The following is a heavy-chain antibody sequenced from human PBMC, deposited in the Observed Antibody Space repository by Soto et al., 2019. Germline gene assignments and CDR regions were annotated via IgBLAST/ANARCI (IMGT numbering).Heavy chain of an antibody. V-gene: IGHV1-18*01. J-gene: IGHJ4*02. D-gene: IGHD2-2*01. Sequence: QVQLVQSGAEVKKPGASVKVSCKASGYTFTSYAISWVRQAPGQGLEWMGWISAYNGNTNYAQKLQGRATMTTDTSTSTAFMELRSLRSDDTAVYYCAREYCSSTSCDYDYDYWGQGTLVTVSS. CDR2: ISAYNGNT. CDR3: AREYCSSTSCDYDYDY. CDR1: GYTFTSYA.